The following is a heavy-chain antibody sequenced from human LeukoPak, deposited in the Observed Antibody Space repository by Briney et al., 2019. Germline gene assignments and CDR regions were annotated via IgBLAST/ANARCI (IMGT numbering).Heavy chain of an antibody. CDR2: ISSSSSTI. D-gene: IGHD4-17*01. Sequence: GGSLRLSCAASGFTFSSYWMSWVRQAPGKGLEWVSYISSSSSTIYYADSVKGRFTISRDNAKNSLYLQMNSLRAEDTAVYYCASIPLTTPSDDAFDIWGQGTMVTVSS. CDR3: ASIPLTTPSDDAFDI. J-gene: IGHJ3*02. V-gene: IGHV3-48*01. CDR1: GFTFSSYW.